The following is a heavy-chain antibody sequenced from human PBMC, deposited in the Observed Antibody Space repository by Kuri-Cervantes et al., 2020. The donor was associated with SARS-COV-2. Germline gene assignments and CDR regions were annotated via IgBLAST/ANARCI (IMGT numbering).Heavy chain of an antibody. CDR1: GFTFSDYY. D-gene: IGHD5-24*01. V-gene: IGHV3-11*06. CDR2: ISKTSHNT. CDR3: ASVSTMGVSLD. Sequence: SLSLSRAASGFTFSDYYMAWVRQAPGKGLEWISFISKTSHNTGYADSVKGRFRVSRDNAENSLYLQMNSLRAEDTAIYYCASVSTMGVSLDWGQGTMVTVSS. J-gene: IGHJ3*01.